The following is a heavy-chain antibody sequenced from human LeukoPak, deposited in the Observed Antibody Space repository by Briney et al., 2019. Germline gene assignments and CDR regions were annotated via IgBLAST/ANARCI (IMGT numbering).Heavy chain of an antibody. CDR1: GFSFSRYS. J-gene: IGHJ4*02. V-gene: IGHV3-21*01. D-gene: IGHD4-17*01. Sequence: AGGSLRLSCATAGFSFSRYSLIWVRQAPGKGLEWVASITGGSSYIYYSDSVKGRFTVSRDNAKKSLYLRMNSLRAEDTAVYYCARDPSLESDYGVYATNWGQGTLVTVSS. CDR2: ITGGSSYI. CDR3: ARDPSLESDYGVYATN.